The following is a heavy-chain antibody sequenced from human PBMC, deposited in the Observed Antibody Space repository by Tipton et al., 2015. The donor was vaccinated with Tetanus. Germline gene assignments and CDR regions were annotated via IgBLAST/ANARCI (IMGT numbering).Heavy chain of an antibody. CDR1: GGSISSYY. V-gene: IGHV4-59*06. J-gene: IGHJ2*01. CDR3: ARDTYYGDPWGCLEL. Sequence: LRLSCTVSGGSISSYYWRCIRQPPGKGLEWIGNIYYSASTYYNPSLKSQVTISVDTSKNQFSLKLSSVTAAYTAVYYCARDTYYGDPWGCLELWGSGPLVPVP. CDR2: IYYSAST. D-gene: IGHD4-17*01.